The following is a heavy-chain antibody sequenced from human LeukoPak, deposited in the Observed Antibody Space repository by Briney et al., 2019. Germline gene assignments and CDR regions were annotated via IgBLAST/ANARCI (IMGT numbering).Heavy chain of an antibody. Sequence: ASVKVSCTASGYTFTSNAMHWVRQAPGQRPEWMGWINAGNGNTKYSQKFQGRVTITRDTSANTAYMELSSLRSEDTAVYYCARGAAEGLDYWGQGTLVTVSS. CDR3: ARGAAEGLDY. D-gene: IGHD6-13*01. V-gene: IGHV1-3*01. J-gene: IGHJ4*02. CDR2: INAGNGNT. CDR1: GYTFTSNA.